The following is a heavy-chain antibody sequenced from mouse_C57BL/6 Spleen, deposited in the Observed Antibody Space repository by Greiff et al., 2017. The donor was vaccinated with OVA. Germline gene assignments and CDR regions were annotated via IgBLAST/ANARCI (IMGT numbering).Heavy chain of an antibody. J-gene: IGHJ4*01. V-gene: IGHV1-19*01. Sequence: EVKLQESGPVLVKPGASVKMSCKASGYTFTDYYMNWVKQSHGKSLEWIGFINPYNGNTSYNQKFKGKVTLTVDKSSSTAYMELNSLTSEDSAVYYCARSETRSMDYWGQGTSVTVSS. CDR3: ARSETRSMDY. CDR2: INPYNGNT. CDR1: GYTFTDYY.